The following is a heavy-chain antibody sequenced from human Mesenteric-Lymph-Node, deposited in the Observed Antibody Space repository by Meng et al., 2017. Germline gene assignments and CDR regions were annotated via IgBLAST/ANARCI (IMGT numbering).Heavy chain of an antibody. V-gene: IGHV4-34*01. J-gene: IGHJ5*02. CDR1: GGSFSGYY. CDR3: ARTPRRGYSYGYGLNNWFDP. Sequence: SETLSLTCAVYGGSFSGYYWSWIRQPPGKGLEWIGEINHSGSTNYNPSLKSRVTISVDTSKNQFSLKLSSVTAADTAVYYCARTPRRGYSYGYGLNNWFDPWGQGTRVTSAS. D-gene: IGHD5-18*01. CDR2: INHSGST.